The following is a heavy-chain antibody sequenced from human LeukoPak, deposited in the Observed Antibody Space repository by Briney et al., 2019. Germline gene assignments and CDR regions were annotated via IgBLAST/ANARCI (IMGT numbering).Heavy chain of an antibody. CDR3: ARYAVSSIGYYPFDY. Sequence: SETLSLTCTVSGGSISSYYWSWIRQPPVKVLEWIGYIYYSGSTNYNPSLKSRVTISVDTSKNQFSLKLSSVTAADTAVYYCARYAVSSIGYYPFDYWGQGTLVTVSS. D-gene: IGHD3-22*01. V-gene: IGHV4-59*08. CDR2: IYYSGST. CDR1: GGSISSYY. J-gene: IGHJ4*02.